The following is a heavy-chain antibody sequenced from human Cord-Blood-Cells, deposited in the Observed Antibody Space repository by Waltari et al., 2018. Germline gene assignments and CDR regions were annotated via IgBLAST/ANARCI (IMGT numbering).Heavy chain of an antibody. D-gene: IGHD2-15*01. CDR3: ARLGSSYYYYYGMDV. CDR2: IYHSGST. Sequence: QVQLQESGPGLVKPSETLSLTCTVSGYSISSGNYWGWIRQPPGKGLEWIGSIYHSGSTYYNPSLKSRVTISVDTSKNQFSLKLSSVTAADTAVYYCARLGSSYYYYYGMDVWGQGTTVTVSS. J-gene: IGHJ6*02. V-gene: IGHV4-38-2*02. CDR1: GYSISSGNY.